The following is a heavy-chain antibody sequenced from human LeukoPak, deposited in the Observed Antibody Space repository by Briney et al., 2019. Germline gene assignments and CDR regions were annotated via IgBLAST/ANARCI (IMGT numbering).Heavy chain of an antibody. V-gene: IGHV1-69*13. J-gene: IGHJ6*03. CDR1: GGTFSSYA. CDR3: ARGNGVVVPAASHYYYYYMDV. CDR2: IIPIFGTA. D-gene: IGHD2-2*01. Sequence: ASVKVSCKASGGTFSSYAISWVRQAPGQGLEWMGGIIPIFGTANYAQKFQGRVTITADESTSTAYMELSSLRSEDTAVYYCARGNGVVVPAASHYYYYYMDVWGKGTTVTVSS.